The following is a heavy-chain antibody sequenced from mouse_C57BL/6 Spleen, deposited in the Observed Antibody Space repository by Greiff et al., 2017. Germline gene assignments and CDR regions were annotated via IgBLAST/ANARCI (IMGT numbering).Heavy chain of an antibody. CDR3: ARELGRRVGGDY. Sequence: QVQLQQPGAELVKPGASVKLSCKASGYTFTSYWMQWVKQRPGQGLEWIGEIDPSDSYTNYNHKFKGKATLTVDKSSSTAYMQLSILTSEDAAVYYCARELGRRVGGDYWGQGTTLTVSS. D-gene: IGHD4-1*01. V-gene: IGHV1-50*01. CDR1: GYTFTSYW. CDR2: IDPSDSYT. J-gene: IGHJ2*01.